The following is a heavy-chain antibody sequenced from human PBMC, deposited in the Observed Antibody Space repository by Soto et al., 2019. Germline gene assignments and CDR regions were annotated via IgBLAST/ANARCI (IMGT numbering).Heavy chain of an antibody. Sequence: EMQLLESGGGLVQAGGSLRLSCAASGFTVSSYALNWVRQAPGKGLEWVSGISASTYYADYVKGRFTISRDTSKNTLFLQMTSRLAADTALYFCATRMCSTRWNYLAYWGPVTLVTVAS. CDR2: ISAST. CDR1: GFTVSSYA. V-gene: IGHV3-23*01. CDR3: ATRMCSTRWNYLAY. D-gene: IGHD6-13*01. J-gene: IGHJ4*02.